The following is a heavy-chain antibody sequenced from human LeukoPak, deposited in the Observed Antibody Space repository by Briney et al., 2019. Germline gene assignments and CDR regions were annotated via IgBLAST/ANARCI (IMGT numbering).Heavy chain of an antibody. J-gene: IGHJ4*02. CDR2: INPNSGGT. D-gene: IGHD1-26*01. Sequence: GVSVKVSCKASGYTFTDYYMYWVRQAPGQGLEWMGWINPNSGGTNYAQKFQGRVTMTRDTSISTAYMELSRLRSDDTAVYYCARAPAGDFDYWGQGTLVTVSS. CDR3: ARAPAGDFDY. CDR1: GYTFTDYY. V-gene: IGHV1-2*02.